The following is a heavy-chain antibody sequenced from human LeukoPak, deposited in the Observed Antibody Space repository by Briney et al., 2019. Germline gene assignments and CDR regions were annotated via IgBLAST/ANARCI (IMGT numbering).Heavy chain of an antibody. Sequence: GGSLRLSCAASGFTFSSYWMHWVRQAPGKGLVWVSRINSDGCSTSYADSVKGRFTISRDNAKNTLYLQMNSLRAEDTAVYYCARGGDGYNYVNWGQGTLVTVSS. CDR3: ARGGDGYNYVN. V-gene: IGHV3-74*01. J-gene: IGHJ4*02. CDR2: INSDGCST. CDR1: GFTFSSYW. D-gene: IGHD5-24*01.